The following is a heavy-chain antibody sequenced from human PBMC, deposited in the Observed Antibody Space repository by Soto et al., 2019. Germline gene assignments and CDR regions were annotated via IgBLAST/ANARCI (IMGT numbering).Heavy chain of an antibody. J-gene: IGHJ4*02. CDR1: GFTFPSSA. Sequence: ASVKVSCKASGFTFPSSAVQWVRQARGQRLEWIGWIVVGSGNTNSAQKFQERVTFTRDMSTSTVYMELSSLRFEDTAVYYCARAQRARWLQFNRSYFDYWGQGTLVTVSS. D-gene: IGHD5-12*01. CDR2: IVVGSGNT. CDR3: ARAQRARWLQFNRSYFDY. V-gene: IGHV1-58*01.